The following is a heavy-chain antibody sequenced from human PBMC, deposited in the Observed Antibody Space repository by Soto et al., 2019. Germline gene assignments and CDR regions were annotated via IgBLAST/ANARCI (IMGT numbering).Heavy chain of an antibody. D-gene: IGHD3-10*01. J-gene: IGHJ3*02. Sequence: SETLSLTCTVSGGSISSYYWSWIRQPPGKGLEWIGYIYYSGSTNYNPSLKCRVTISVDTSKNQFSLKLSFVTAADTAVYYCARVWGGAFDIWGQGTMVTVSS. V-gene: IGHV4-59*01. CDR1: GGSISSYY. CDR3: ARVWGGAFDI. CDR2: IYYSGST.